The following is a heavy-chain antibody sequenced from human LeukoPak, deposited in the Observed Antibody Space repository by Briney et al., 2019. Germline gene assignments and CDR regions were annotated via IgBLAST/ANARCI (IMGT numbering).Heavy chain of an antibody. Sequence: ASVKVSCKASGGTFSSYTISWVRQAPGQGLEWMGRIIPILGIANYAQKFQGRVTITADKSTSTAYMELSSLRSEDTAVYYCARDLARYCSSTSYHLSYYYYGMDVWGQGTTVTVSS. CDR3: ARDLARYCSSTSYHLSYYYYGMDV. J-gene: IGHJ6*02. D-gene: IGHD2-2*01. V-gene: IGHV1-69*04. CDR1: GGTFSSYT. CDR2: IIPILGIA.